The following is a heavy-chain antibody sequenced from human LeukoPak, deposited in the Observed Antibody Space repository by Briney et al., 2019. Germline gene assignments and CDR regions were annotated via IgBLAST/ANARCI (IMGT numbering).Heavy chain of an antibody. CDR2: IYYSGST. CDR3: ARSGGSYRRGGFDY. CDR1: GGSISSSSYY. V-gene: IGHV4-39*01. D-gene: IGHD1-26*01. Sequence: SETLSLTCTVSGGSISSSSYYWGWIRQPPGKGLEWIGSIYYSGSTYYNPSPKSRVTISVDTSKNQFSLKLSSVTAADTAVYYCARSGGSYRRGGFDYWGQGTLVTVSS. J-gene: IGHJ4*02.